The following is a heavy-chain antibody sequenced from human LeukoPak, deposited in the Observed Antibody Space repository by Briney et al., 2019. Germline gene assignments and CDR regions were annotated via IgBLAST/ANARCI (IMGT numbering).Heavy chain of an antibody. D-gene: IGHD1-26*01. CDR1: GYTFNSHD. Sequence: ASVKVSCKASGYTFNSHDFTWVRQAPGQGLEWVGWISGHNGNTNYAQKLQGRVTMTTDTFTSTAYMELRSLRSDDTAVYYCVRGGSHSGYDSWGQGTLVTVSS. V-gene: IGHV1-18*01. J-gene: IGHJ4*02. CDR2: ISGHNGNT. CDR3: VRGGSHSGYDS.